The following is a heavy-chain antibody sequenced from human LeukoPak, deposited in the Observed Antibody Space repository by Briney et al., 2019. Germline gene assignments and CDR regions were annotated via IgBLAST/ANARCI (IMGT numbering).Heavy chain of an antibody. CDR3: ARDTNAYSYDSSGYYPLDY. CDR1: GYTFTSYY. V-gene: IGHV1-46*01. Sequence: ASVKVSCKASGYTFTSYYMHWVRQAPGQGLEWMGIITPSGGSTRYAQKFQGRVTMTRDTSTSTVCMELSSLRSEDTALYYCARDTNAYSYDSSGYYPLDYWGQGTLVTVSS. CDR2: ITPSGGST. D-gene: IGHD3-22*01. J-gene: IGHJ4*02.